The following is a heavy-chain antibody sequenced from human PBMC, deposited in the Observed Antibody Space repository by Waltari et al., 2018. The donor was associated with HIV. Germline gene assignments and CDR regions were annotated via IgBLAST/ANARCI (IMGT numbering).Heavy chain of an antibody. D-gene: IGHD3-3*01. CDR3: AKGGSHLTIFEAWFDS. J-gene: IGHJ5*01. V-gene: IGHV3-9*01. CDR2: LSWNSEIT. Sequence: EVQLVESGGGLVQPGRSLRLSCAASGFTFDDYLLHWVRQPPGKGLEWISGLSWNSEITDYADSVKGRFTISRDNVKNSLYLQMNSLRPDDTALYYCAKGGSHLTIFEAWFDSWGQGTLVTVSS. CDR1: GFTFDDYL.